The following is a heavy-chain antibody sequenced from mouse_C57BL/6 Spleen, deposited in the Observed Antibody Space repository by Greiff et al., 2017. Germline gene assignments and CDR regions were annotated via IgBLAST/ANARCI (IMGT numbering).Heavy chain of an antibody. Sequence: VKLQESGAELVRPGTSVKVSCKASGYAFTNYLIEWVKQRPGQGLEWIGVINPGSGGTNYNEKFKGKATLTADKSSSTAYMQLSSLTSEDSAVYFCARGDYDKAWFAYWGQGTLVTVSA. J-gene: IGHJ3*01. CDR2: INPGSGGT. CDR3: ARGDYDKAWFAY. CDR1: GYAFTNYL. D-gene: IGHD2-4*01. V-gene: IGHV1-54*01.